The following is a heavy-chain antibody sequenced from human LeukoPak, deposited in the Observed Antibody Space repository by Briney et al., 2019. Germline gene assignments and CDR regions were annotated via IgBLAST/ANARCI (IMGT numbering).Heavy chain of an antibody. CDR3: ARERYYYSSGSYRYYYYGMDV. J-gene: IGHJ6*04. CDR1: GYTFTGYY. D-gene: IGHD3-10*01. V-gene: IGHV1-2*04. CDR2: INPNSGGT. Sequence: ASVKVSCKASGYTFTGYYMHWVRQAPGQGLEWMGWINPNSGGTNYAQKFQGWVTMTRDTSISTAYMELSRLRSDDTAVYYCARERYYYSSGSYRYYYYGMDVWGKGTTVTVSS.